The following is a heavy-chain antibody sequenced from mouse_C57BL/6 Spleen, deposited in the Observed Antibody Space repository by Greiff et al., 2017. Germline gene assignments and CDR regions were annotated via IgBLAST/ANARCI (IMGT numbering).Heavy chain of an antibody. CDR2: IYPSDSET. CDR1: GYTFTSYW. V-gene: IGHV1-61*01. J-gene: IGHJ1*03. CDR3: ARSLYYGSSQWYFDV. D-gene: IGHD1-1*01. Sequence: QVQLQQPGAELVRPGSSVKLSCKASGYTFTSYWMDWVKQRPGQGLEWIGNIYPSDSETHYNQKFKDKATLTVDKSSSTAYMQLSSLTSEDSAVYYCARSLYYGSSQWYFDVWGTGTTVTVSS.